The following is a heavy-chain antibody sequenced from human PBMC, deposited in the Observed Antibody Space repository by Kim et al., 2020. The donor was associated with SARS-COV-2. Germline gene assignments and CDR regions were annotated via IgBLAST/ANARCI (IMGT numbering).Heavy chain of an antibody. V-gene: IGHV3-43*02. CDR1: GFTFDDYA. D-gene: IGHD5-18*01. CDR3: AKNPDPVEMDTIVYYYYYMGV. Sequence: GGSLRLSCAASGFTFDDYAMHWVRQAPGKGLEWVSLISGDGGSTYYADSVKGRFNISRDNSKNSLYRQMNSLRTEDTALYYCAKNPDPVEMDTIVYYYYYMGVGGKGNTLTVSS. J-gene: IGHJ6*03. CDR2: ISGDGGST.